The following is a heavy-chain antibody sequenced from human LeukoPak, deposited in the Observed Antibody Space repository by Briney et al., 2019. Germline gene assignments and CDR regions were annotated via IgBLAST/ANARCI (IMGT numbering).Heavy chain of an antibody. Sequence: ASVKVPCKASGYTFTSYGISWVRQAPGQGLEWMGWISAYNGNTNYAQKLQGRVTMTTDTSTSTAYMELRSLRSDDTAVYYCARYCSSTSCYGYYYYYGMDVWGQGTTVTVSS. CDR3: ARYCSSTSCYGYYYYYGMDV. CDR1: GYTFTSYG. V-gene: IGHV1-18*01. CDR2: ISAYNGNT. D-gene: IGHD2-2*01. J-gene: IGHJ6*02.